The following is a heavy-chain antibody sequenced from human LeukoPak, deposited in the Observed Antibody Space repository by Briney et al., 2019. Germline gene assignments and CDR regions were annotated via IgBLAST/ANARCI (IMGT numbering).Heavy chain of an antibody. CDR2: IIPIFGTA. CDR1: GGTFSSYA. Sequence: ASVKVSCKASGGTFSSYAISWLRQAPGQGLEWMGRIIPIFGTANYAQKFQGRVTITTDESTSTAYMELSSLRSEDTAVYYCARDCWPYYYYMDVWGKGTTVTVSS. V-gene: IGHV1-69*05. CDR3: ARDCWPYYYYMDV. J-gene: IGHJ6*03.